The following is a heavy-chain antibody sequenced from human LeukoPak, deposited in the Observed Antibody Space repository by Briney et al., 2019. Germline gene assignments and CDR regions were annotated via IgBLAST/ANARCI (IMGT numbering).Heavy chain of an antibody. Sequence: SETLSLTCTVSGGSISSGGYYWSWIRQPPGKGLEWIGYIYYSGSTNYNPSLKSRVTISVDTSKNQFSLKLSSVTAADTAVYYCARGLDYYDSSGYYGFDPWGQGTLVTVSS. D-gene: IGHD3-22*01. J-gene: IGHJ5*02. CDR2: IYYSGST. V-gene: IGHV4-61*08. CDR3: ARGLDYYDSSGYYGFDP. CDR1: GGSISSGGYY.